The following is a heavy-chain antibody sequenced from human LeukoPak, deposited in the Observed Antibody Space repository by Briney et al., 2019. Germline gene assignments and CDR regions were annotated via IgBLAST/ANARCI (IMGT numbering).Heavy chain of an antibody. Sequence: ASVKVSCKTSGYTFTNYAIHWVRQAPGQRPEWMGWINGGNGNTEYSQTFQGRVTITRDTSASTAFLELSSLRSEDTAVYYCARPLGSGSLIFWGQGTQVTVSS. D-gene: IGHD3-10*01. V-gene: IGHV1-3*01. CDR3: ARPLGSGSLIF. CDR2: INGGNGNT. CDR1: GYTFTNYA. J-gene: IGHJ4*02.